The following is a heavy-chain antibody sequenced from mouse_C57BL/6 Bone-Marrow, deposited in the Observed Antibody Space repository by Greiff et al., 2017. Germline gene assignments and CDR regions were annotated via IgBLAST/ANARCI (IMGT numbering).Heavy chain of an antibody. V-gene: IGHV2-2*01. Sequence: VKLQESGPGLVQPSQSLSITCTVSGFSLTSYGVHWVRQSPGKGLEWLGVIWSGGSTDYNAAFISRLSISKDNSKSQVFFKMNSLQADDTAIYYYAKKRGLYVLANWGQGDLVTVST. J-gene: IGHJ3*01. D-gene: IGHD1-1*01. CDR1: GFSLTSYG. CDR2: IWSGGST. CDR3: AKKRGLYVLAN.